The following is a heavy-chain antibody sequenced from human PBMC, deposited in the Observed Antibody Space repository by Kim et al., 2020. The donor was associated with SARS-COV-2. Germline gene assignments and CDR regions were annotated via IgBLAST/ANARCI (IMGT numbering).Heavy chain of an antibody. V-gene: IGHV4-59*13. CDR1: GGSISSYY. CDR2: IYYSGST. CDR3: ARSVYYYGSGSYYDAFDI. J-gene: IGHJ3*02. D-gene: IGHD3-10*01. Sequence: SETLSLTCTVSGGSISSYYWSWIRQPPGKGLEWIGYIYYSGSTNYNPSLKSRVTISVDTSKNQFSLKLSSVTAADTAVYYCARSVYYYGSGSYYDAFDIWGQGTMVTVSS.